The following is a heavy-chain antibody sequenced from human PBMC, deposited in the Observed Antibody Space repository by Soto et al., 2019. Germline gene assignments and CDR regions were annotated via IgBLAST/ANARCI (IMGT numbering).Heavy chain of an antibody. CDR2: IIPIFGTA. V-gene: IGHV1-69*13. CDR3: ASTSNKAGTVEEYFQH. CDR1: GGTFSSYA. J-gene: IGHJ1*01. D-gene: IGHD6-19*01. Sequence: GASVKVSCKASGGTFSSYAISWVRQAPGQGLEWMGGIIPIFGTANYAQKFQGRVTITADESTSTAYMELSSLRSEDTAVYYCASTSNKAGTVEEYFQHWGQGTLVTVSS.